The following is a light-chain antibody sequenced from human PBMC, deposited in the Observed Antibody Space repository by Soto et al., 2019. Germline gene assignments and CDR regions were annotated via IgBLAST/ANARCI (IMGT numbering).Light chain of an antibody. CDR2: GAS. CDR3: QQYGNSPLIT. Sequence: EIVLTQSPGTLSLSPGERVTLSCGASQSVSNSYLAWYQQKPGQAPRLLIFGASNRATGIPDRFSGSGSGTDFTLTISRLEPEDFAVYYCQQYGNSPLITFGQGTRLEIK. V-gene: IGKV3-20*01. CDR1: QSVSNSY. J-gene: IGKJ5*01.